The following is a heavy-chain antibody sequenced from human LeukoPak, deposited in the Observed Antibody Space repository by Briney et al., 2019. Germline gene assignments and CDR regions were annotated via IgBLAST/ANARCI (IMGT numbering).Heavy chain of an antibody. CDR3: AKSGPHMKYYFDY. D-gene: IGHD2-15*01. CDR1: GFTFSSYW. CDR2: IKQDGSEK. V-gene: IGHV3-7*01. J-gene: IGHJ4*02. Sequence: GGSLRLSCAASGFTFSSYWMSWVRQAPGKGLEWVANIKQDGSEKYYVDSVKGRFTISRDNAKNSLYLQMNSLRAEDTAVYYCAKSGPHMKYYFDYWGQGTLVTVSS.